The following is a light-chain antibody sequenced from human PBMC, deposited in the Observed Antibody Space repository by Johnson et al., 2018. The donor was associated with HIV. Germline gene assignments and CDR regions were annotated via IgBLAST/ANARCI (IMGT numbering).Light chain of an antibody. CDR1: SSNIGNNY. CDR3: GTWDGSLRAGF. CDR2: DNN. J-gene: IGLJ1*01. V-gene: IGLV1-51*01. Sequence: QSMLTQPPSVSAAPGQKVTISCSGSSSNIGNNYVSWYQQIPGTAPKILIYDNNKRPSGIPDRFSGSKSGTSATLGITGLQTGDEADYYCGTWDGSLRAGFFGTGTKVTVL.